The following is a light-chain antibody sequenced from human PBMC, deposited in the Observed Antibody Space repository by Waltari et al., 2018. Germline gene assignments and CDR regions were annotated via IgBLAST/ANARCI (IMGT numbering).Light chain of an antibody. J-gene: IGLJ3*02. CDR2: GNS. CDR1: SSNIGAGYD. V-gene: IGLV1-40*01. CDR3: QSYDSSLSGSGV. Sequence: QSVLTQPPSVSGAPGPRVTISCTGSSSNIGAGYDVHWYQQLPGTAPKLLIYGNSNRPSGVPDRFSGSKSGTSASLDIAGLQAEDEADYYCQSYDSSLSGSGVFGGGTKLTVL.